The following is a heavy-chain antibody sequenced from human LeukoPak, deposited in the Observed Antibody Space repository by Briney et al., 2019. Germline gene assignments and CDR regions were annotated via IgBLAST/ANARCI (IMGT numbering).Heavy chain of an antibody. V-gene: IGHV3-21*01. CDR1: GFTFSSYS. D-gene: IGHD3-10*01. J-gene: IGHJ4*02. Sequence: GGSLRLSCAASGFTFSSYSMNWVRQAPGKGLEWVSSISSSSSNIYYADPVKGRFTISRDNAKNSLYLQMNSLRAEDTAVYYCASSSGTDIDFDYWGQGTLVTVSS. CDR3: ASSSGTDIDFDY. CDR2: ISSSSSNI.